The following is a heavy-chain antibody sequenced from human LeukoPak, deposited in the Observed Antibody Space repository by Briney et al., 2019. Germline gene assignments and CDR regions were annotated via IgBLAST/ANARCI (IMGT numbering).Heavy chain of an antibody. Sequence: SVNVSCKASGFTSTNFAVQWVRQARGQRLEWIGWIIVGSGATKCAQDFQERVTITRDLSTSTLYMELRSLTSEDTAVYYCAADLSNPRMGASYLDSWGQGTLVTVSS. CDR3: AADLSNPRMGASYLDS. CDR1: GFTSTNFA. D-gene: IGHD3-16*01. CDR2: IIVGSGAT. V-gene: IGHV1-58*01. J-gene: IGHJ4*02.